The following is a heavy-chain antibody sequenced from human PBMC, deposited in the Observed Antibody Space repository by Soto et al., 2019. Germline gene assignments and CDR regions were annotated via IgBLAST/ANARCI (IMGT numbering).Heavy chain of an antibody. Sequence: QVQLLQSGAEVKKPGASEKDSCKASGYTFTSHNINWPRQATGQGLEWMGWMNPKSGNTGYAQKFQGRVTLTRDTSITTAYMELSSLRSEVTAVYYCAGPWNKQWGQGTVVTVSS. D-gene: IGHD1-1*01. CDR2: MNPKSGNT. CDR3: AGPWNKQ. CDR1: GYTFTSHN. J-gene: IGHJ4*02. V-gene: IGHV1-8*01.